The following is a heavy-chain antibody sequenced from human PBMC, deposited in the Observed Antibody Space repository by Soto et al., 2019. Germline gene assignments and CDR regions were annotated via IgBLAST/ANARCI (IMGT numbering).Heavy chain of an antibody. J-gene: IGHJ4*03. CDR3: TRVCEGKYYGYFDD. Sequence: PGGSLRLSCEASGFTFSGCWMHWVRQPPGKGLVWVSRISGDGSSTSYADSVIGRFIISRDNARNTLYLQMHSLRDEDTAVYFCTRVCEGKYYGYFDDWGQGTLVTVSS. D-gene: IGHD1-26*01. CDR1: GFTFSGCW. CDR2: ISGDGSST. V-gene: IGHV3-74*01.